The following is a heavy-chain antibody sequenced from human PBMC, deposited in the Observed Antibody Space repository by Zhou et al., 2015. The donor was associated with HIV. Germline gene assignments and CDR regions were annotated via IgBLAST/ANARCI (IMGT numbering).Heavy chain of an antibody. V-gene: IGHV1-69*17. CDR1: GGTFSGSD. CDR2: ITPMFDIK. D-gene: IGHD3-22*01. CDR3: ARDDSSGYHSFDY. Sequence: LMQSGTEVTKPGSSVKVSCKASGGTFSGSDISWVRQAPGQGLEWMGGITPMFDIKNYAQKFRARLTMTTDTSTSTGYMELRSLRSDDTATYFCARDDSSGYHSFDYWGQGTLVTVS. J-gene: IGHJ4*02.